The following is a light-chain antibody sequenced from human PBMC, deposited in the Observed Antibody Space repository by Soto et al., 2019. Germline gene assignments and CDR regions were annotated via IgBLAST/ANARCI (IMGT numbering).Light chain of an antibody. J-gene: IGKJ2*01. V-gene: IGKV1-5*03. CDR2: RAS. CDR1: QSIRNW. CDR3: QQYGTYPYT. Sequence: DIQMTQSPSTLSTYVGDRVTITCRASQSIRNWLAWYQQRPGKAPSLLIYRASILETGVPSRFSGSGSATEFTLTISSLQPDDFATYYCQQYGTYPYTFGQGTKLEI.